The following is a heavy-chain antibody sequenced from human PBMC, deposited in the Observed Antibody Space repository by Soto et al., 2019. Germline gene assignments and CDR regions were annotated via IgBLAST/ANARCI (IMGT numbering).Heavy chain of an antibody. J-gene: IGHJ5*02. CDR3: AQSLPHYGLGRERGDGFDP. V-gene: IGHV2-5*02. CDR2: IYWDDDK. D-gene: IGHD3-10*01. CDR1: GFSLSTTGVG. Sequence: QITLKQSGPTLVRPTQTLTLTCTFSGFSLSTTGVGVGWIRQPPGKALEWLALIYWDDDKRYSPSLKSRLTITKDTSKNEVILTMTNIDPVDTARYYWAQSLPHYGLGRERGDGFDPWGQGTLVTVSS.